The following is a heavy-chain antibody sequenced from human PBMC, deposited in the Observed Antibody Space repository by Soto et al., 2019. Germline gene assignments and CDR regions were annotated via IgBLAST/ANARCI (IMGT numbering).Heavy chain of an antibody. J-gene: IGHJ4*02. D-gene: IGHD6-13*01. Sequence: GGSLRLSCAASGFTFDDYAMHWVRQAPGKGLEWVSGISWNSGSIGYADSVKGRFTISRDNAKNSLYLQMNSLGAEYTALYYCAKDYGYSSSWQLFDYWGQGTLVTVSS. CDR1: GFTFDDYA. CDR3: AKDYGYSSSWQLFDY. CDR2: ISWNSGSI. V-gene: IGHV3-9*01.